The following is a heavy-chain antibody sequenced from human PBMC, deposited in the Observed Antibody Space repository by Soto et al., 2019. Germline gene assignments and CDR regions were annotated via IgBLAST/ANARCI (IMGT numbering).Heavy chain of an antibody. V-gene: IGHV4-59*08. CDR2: IHYSGST. J-gene: IGHJ5*02. CDR3: ARHSYYSNPLRFDP. Sequence: SETLSLTCTVSGGSITGYYWSWIRQPPGKGPEWIGNIHYSGSTNYNPSLKSRVTISVDTSKNQFSLRLISVTAAETAVYYCARHSYYSNPLRFDPWGQGTLVTVSS. CDR1: GGSITGYY. D-gene: IGHD4-4*01.